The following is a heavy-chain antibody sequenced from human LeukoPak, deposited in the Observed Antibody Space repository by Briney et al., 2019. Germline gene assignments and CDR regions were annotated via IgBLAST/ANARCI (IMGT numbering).Heavy chain of an antibody. J-gene: IGHJ4*02. Sequence: SVKVFCKASGGTFSSYAISWVRQAPGQGLEWMGGIIPIFGTANYAQKFQGRVTITADESTSTAYMELSSLRSEDTAVYYCARGDVKNDFWSGPFDYWGQGTLVTVSS. CDR2: IIPIFGTA. D-gene: IGHD3-3*01. V-gene: IGHV1-69*01. CDR1: GGTFSSYA. CDR3: ARGDVKNDFWSGPFDY.